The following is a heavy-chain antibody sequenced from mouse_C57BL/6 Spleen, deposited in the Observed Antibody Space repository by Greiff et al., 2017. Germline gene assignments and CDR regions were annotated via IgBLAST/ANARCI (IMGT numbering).Heavy chain of an antibody. V-gene: IGHV1-80*01. CDR2: IYPGDGDT. CDR1: GYAFSSYW. CDR3: ARRGLFYAMDY. J-gene: IGHJ4*01. Sequence: VQLQQSGAELVKPGASVKISCKASGYAFSSYWLNWVKQRPGTGLEWIGQIYPGDGDTNYNGKFKGKATRTADKSSSTAYMQLSSLTSEASAVDFCARRGLFYAMDYWGQGTSVTVSS.